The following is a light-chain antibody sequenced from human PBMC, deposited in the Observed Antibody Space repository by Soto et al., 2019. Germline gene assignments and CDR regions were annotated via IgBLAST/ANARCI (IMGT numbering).Light chain of an antibody. CDR2: DNN. J-gene: IGLJ1*01. CDR1: SSTIGNND. Sequence: QSALTQPPSVSAAPGQKVTISCSGSSSTIGNNDVSWYQQLPGKAPKLLIYDNNERRSGIPDRFSGSKSGTSATLGITGLQTADEADYYCGTWDSSLSALYVFGTGTKLTVL. V-gene: IGLV1-51*01. CDR3: GTWDSSLSALYV.